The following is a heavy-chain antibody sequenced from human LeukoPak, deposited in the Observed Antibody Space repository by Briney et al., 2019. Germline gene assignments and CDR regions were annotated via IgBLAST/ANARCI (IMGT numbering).Heavy chain of an antibody. Sequence: SETLSLTCAVYGGSFSGYYWSWIRQPPGKGLEWIGEINHSGSTNYNPSLKSRVTISVDTSKNQFSLKLSSVTAADTAVYYCARGPAVTYYYDSSGTLLDYWGQGTLVTVSS. CDR1: GGSFSGYY. D-gene: IGHD3-22*01. J-gene: IGHJ4*02. CDR2: INHSGST. CDR3: ARGPAVTYYYDSSGTLLDY. V-gene: IGHV4-34*01.